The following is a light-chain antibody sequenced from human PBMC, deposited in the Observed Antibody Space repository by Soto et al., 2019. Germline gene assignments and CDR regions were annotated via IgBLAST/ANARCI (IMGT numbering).Light chain of an antibody. Sequence: DIQMTQSPSSLSASVEDRVTITCRASQSISSYLNWYQQRPGKAPKLLIYDASTLHSGVSSRFSGSGSGTEFTLTISSLQPNESATYYCQQYTTYWTFGQGTKVDIK. CDR1: QSISSY. CDR2: DAS. V-gene: IGKV1-5*01. J-gene: IGKJ1*01. CDR3: QQYTTYWT.